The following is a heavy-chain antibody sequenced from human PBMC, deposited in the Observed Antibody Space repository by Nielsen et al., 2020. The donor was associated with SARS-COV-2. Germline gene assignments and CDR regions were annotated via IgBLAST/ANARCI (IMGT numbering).Heavy chain of an antibody. D-gene: IGHD6-13*01. CDR3: AKRGLSSSWYLFDY. Sequence: GESLKISCAASGFTFSSYAMSWVRQAPGKGLEWVSAISGSGGSTYYADSVKGRFTISRDNSKNTLYLQMNSLRAEDTAVYYYAKRGLSSSWYLFDYWGQGTLVTVSS. CDR1: GFTFSSYA. J-gene: IGHJ4*02. CDR2: ISGSGGST. V-gene: IGHV3-23*01.